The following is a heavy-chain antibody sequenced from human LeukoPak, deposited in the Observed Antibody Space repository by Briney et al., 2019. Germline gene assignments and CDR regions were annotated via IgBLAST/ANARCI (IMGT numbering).Heavy chain of an antibody. D-gene: IGHD2-15*01. CDR1: GYTFTGYY. V-gene: IGHV1-2*06. Sequence: ASVKASCKASGYTFTGYYMHWVRQAPGQGLEWMGRINPNSGGTNYAQKFQGRVTMTRDTSISTAYMELSRLRSDDTAVYYCERAGRYCSGGSCYYIYWGQGTLVTVSS. J-gene: IGHJ4*02. CDR2: INPNSGGT. CDR3: ERAGRYCSGGSCYYIY.